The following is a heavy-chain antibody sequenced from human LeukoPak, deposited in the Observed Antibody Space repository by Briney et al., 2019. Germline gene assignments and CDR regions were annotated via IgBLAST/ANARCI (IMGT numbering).Heavy chain of an antibody. CDR3: ATDHLAAAGTRSFALERYYYYGMDV. Sequence: ASVKVSCKVSGYTLTELSMHWVRQAPGKGLEWMGGFDPEDGETIYAQKFQGRVTMTEDTSTDTAYTELSSLRSEDTAVYYCATDHLAAAGTRSFALERYYYYGMDVWGQGTTVTVSS. D-gene: IGHD6-13*01. CDR1: GYTLTELS. V-gene: IGHV1-24*01. J-gene: IGHJ6*02. CDR2: FDPEDGET.